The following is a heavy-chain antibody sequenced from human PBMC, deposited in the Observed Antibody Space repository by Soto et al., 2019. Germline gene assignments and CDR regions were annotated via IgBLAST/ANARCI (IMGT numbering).Heavy chain of an antibody. CDR2: ISSSGSTI. CDR1: GFTFSSYE. J-gene: IGHJ6*02. CDR3: ARDYGYYVGGMDV. D-gene: IGHD3-3*01. Sequence: EVQLVESGGGLVQPGGSLRLSCAASGFTFSSYEMNWVRQAPGKGLEWVSYISSSGSTIYYADSVKGRFTISRDNAKNSLYLQMNSLRAEDTAVYYCARDYGYYVGGMDVWGQGTTVTVSS. V-gene: IGHV3-48*03.